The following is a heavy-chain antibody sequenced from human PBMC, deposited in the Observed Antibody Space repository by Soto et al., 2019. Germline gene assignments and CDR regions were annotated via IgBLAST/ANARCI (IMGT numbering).Heavy chain of an antibody. D-gene: IGHD3-9*01. Sequence: EVQLVESGGGLVKPGGSLRLSCAASGFTFSNAWMSWVRQAPGKGLEWVGRIKSKTDGGTTDYAAPVKGRFTISRDDSKNTLYLQMNSLKTEDTAVYYCTTDPTYYDILTGYPVHWGQGTLVTVSS. J-gene: IGHJ4*02. CDR1: GFTFSNAW. CDR3: TTDPTYYDILTGYPVH. V-gene: IGHV3-15*01. CDR2: IKSKTDGGTT.